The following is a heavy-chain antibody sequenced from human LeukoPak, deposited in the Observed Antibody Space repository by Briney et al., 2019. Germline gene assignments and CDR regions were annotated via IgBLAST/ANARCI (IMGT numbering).Heavy chain of an antibody. CDR1: GGSISSSSYY. CDR3: ARMARAIAPPYYDFWSGYYPYYFDY. V-gene: IGHV4-39*07. Sequence: PSETLSLTCTVSGGSISSSSYYWGWIRQPPGKGLEWIGSIYYSGSTYYNPSLKSRVTISVDTSKNQFSLKLSSVTAADTAVYYCARMARAIAPPYYDFWSGYYPYYFDYWGQGTLVTVSS. CDR2: IYYSGST. D-gene: IGHD3-3*01. J-gene: IGHJ4*02.